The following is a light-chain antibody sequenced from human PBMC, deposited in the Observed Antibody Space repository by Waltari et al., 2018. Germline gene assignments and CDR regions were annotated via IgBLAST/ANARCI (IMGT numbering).Light chain of an antibody. J-gene: IGKJ1*01. CDR2: GAS. CDR1: QSVGST. V-gene: IGKV3-20*01. Sequence: SCRTSQSVGSTLAWYQQKPGQAPRLLIYGASIRATGVPDRFSGSGAGTDFSLTISRLEPEDFAVYYCQHYVRLPVTFGPGTKVDIK. CDR3: QHYVRLPVT.